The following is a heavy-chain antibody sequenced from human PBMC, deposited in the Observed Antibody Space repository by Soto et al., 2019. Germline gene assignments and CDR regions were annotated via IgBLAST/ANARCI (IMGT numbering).Heavy chain of an antibody. D-gene: IGHD5-12*01. Sequence: QVQLVESGGGVVQPGRSLRLSCAASGFTFSSYGMHWVRQAPGKGLEWVAVILYDGSNKYYGDSVKGRFTISRDNSKNTLYLQMNSLRAEDTAVYYCAKERNSGYDIYFDYWGQGTLVTVSS. CDR1: GFTFSSYG. J-gene: IGHJ4*02. CDR2: ILYDGSNK. CDR3: AKERNSGYDIYFDY. V-gene: IGHV3-30*18.